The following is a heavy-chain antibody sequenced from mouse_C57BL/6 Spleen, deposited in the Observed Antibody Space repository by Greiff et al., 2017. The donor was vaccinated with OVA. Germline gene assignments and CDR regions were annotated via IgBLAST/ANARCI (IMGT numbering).Heavy chain of an antibody. Sequence: EVKLVESGGGLVKPGGSLKLSCAASGFTFSDYGMHWVRQAPEKGLEWVAYISSGSSTIYYAATVKGRFTISSDNAKNNRFLQMTSLRSEDTAMYYCARRSSYLYYFDYWGQGTTLTVSS. CDR2: ISSGSSTI. D-gene: IGHD1-1*01. J-gene: IGHJ2*01. V-gene: IGHV5-17*01. CDR1: GFTFSDYG. CDR3: ARRSSYLYYFDY.